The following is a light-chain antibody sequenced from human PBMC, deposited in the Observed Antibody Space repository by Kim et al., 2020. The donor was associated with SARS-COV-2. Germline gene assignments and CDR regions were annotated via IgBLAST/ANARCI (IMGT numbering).Light chain of an antibody. J-gene: IGLJ3*02. V-gene: IGLV1-47*01. CDR2: RNN. CDR3: AAWDDTLSGPV. Sequence: GQRVIISCSGSSSNIGSHDVYWYQLLPGTAPKVLIYRNNQRPSGVPDRFSGSKSGTSASLAISGLGSDDEADYCCAAWDDTLSGPVFGGGTKVTVL. CDR1: SSNIGSHD.